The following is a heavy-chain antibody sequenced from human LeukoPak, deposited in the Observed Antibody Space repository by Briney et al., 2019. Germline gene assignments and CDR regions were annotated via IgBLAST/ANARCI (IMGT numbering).Heavy chain of an antibody. CDR3: AREDLLH. V-gene: IGHV1-2*06. CDR1: GGTFSSYA. Sequence: SSVKVSCKASGGTFSSYAIRWVRQAPGQGLEWMGRINPNSGGTNYAQKFQGRVTMTRDTSISTAYMELSRLRSDDTAVYYCAREDLLHWGQGTLVTVSS. CDR2: INPNSGGT. J-gene: IGHJ4*02.